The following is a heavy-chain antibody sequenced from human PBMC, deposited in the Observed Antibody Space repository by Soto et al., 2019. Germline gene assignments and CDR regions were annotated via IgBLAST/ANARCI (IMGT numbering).Heavy chain of an antibody. J-gene: IGHJ5*02. V-gene: IGHV3-21*01. Sequence: EVQLVESGGGLVKPGGSLRLSCAASGFTFSSYNMNWVLQAPGKELEWVSSITSSSSYIYYADSVKGRFTISRDNAKNSLYLQINSLRAEDTAVYYCARLSDYGDYARASWFDPWGQGTLVTVSS. CDR1: GFTFSSYN. CDR3: ARLSDYGDYARASWFDP. CDR2: ITSSSSYI. D-gene: IGHD4-17*01.